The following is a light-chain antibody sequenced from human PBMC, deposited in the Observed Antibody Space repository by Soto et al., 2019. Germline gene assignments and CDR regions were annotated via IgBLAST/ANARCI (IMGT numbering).Light chain of an antibody. V-gene: IGKV1-5*03. CDR3: QQDKAYPLT. J-gene: IGKJ4*01. CDR2: KAS. Sequence: DIQMTQSPPTLSASVGDRVTITCRASQSINSWLAWYQQKPGKAPNLLIYKASSLESGVPSTFSGSRSGTEFTLTNSSLQPDAFTTYYGQQDKAYPLTFGGGTKVEFK. CDR1: QSINSW.